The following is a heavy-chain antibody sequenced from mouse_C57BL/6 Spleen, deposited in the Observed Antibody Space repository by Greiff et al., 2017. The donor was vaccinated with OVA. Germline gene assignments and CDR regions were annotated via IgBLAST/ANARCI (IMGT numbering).Heavy chain of an antibody. J-gene: IGHJ4*01. CDR2: IYPGSGST. V-gene: IGHV1-55*01. CDR3: ARENYYAMDY. CDR1: GYTFTSYW. Sequence: QVQLQQPGAELVKPGASVKMSCKASGYTFTSYWITWVKQRPGQGLEWIGDIYPGSGSTNYTEKFKSKATLTVDTSSSTAYMQLSSLPSEDSAVYYGARENYYAMDYWGQGTSVTVSS.